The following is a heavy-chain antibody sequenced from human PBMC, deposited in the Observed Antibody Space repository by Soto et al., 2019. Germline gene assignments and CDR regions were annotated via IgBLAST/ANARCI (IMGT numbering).Heavy chain of an antibody. Sequence: QVQLVQSGAEVKKPGASVKVSCKASGYTFTSYAISWVRQAPGQGLEWMGWISAYNGNPNYAQKLQGRVTMNTDTYTSTADMALMSVRSYETAVYYCARVPYNDFWTGYPLPDYYGMDVWGQGTTVTVSS. CDR3: ARVPYNDFWTGYPLPDYYGMDV. CDR2: ISAYNGNP. J-gene: IGHJ6*02. CDR1: GYTFTSYA. D-gene: IGHD3-3*01. V-gene: IGHV1-18*01.